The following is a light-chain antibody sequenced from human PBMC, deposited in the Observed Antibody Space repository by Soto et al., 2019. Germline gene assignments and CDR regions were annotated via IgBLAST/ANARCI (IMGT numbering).Light chain of an antibody. CDR3: QQYESFPRT. Sequence: DIQMTQSPSTLSASVEDRVTITCRASQSINNWLAWYQQKPGKAPKLFIFKASTLESGVPSRFSGSGSGTEFTLSISSLQPDDFATYFCQQYESFPRTFGQGTKVEIK. CDR2: KAS. V-gene: IGKV1-5*03. CDR1: QSINNW. J-gene: IGKJ1*01.